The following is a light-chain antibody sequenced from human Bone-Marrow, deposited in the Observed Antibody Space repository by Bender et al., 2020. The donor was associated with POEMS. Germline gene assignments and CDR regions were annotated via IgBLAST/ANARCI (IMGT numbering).Light chain of an antibody. CDR1: SSDVGSYDL. J-gene: IGLJ2*01. Sequence: QSALTQPASVSGSPGQSITISCTGTSSDVGSYDLVSWYQQHPGQAPKLLIYDVTKRPSGVSSRFSGSKSGNTASLTVSGLQAEDEADYYCSSAAGGNKFVFGGGTKLTVL. CDR2: DVT. CDR3: SSAAGGNKFV. V-gene: IGLV2-14*02.